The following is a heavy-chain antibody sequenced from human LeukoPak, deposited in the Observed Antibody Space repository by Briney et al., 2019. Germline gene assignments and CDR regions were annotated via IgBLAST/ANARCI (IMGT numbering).Heavy chain of an antibody. CDR3: ARDQYDSSGYYLPGAFDI. Sequence: GGSLRLSCAASGFTFSSYSMNWVRQTPGKGLEWVSSISSSSSYIFYADSVKGRFTMSRDNAKNSLYLQMNSLRAEDTAVYYCARDQYDSSGYYLPGAFDIWGQGTMVTVSS. J-gene: IGHJ3*02. CDR2: ISSSSSYI. V-gene: IGHV3-21*01. CDR1: GFTFSSYS. D-gene: IGHD3-22*01.